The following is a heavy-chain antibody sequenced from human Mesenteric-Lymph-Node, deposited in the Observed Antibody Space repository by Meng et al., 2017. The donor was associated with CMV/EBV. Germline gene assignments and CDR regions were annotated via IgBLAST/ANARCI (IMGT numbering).Heavy chain of an antibody. CDR2: ISSSGSAI. D-gene: IGHD1-26*01. V-gene: IGHV3-11*04. CDR1: GFTFSDYY. Sequence: GGSLRLSCAASGFTFSDYYMTWIRQAPGKGLEWVSYISSSGSAIYYADSLKGRVTISRDNAKNTVYLQMNSLRVEDTAVYYCGREKWGLGDYWGQGTVVTVSS. J-gene: IGHJ4*02. CDR3: GREKWGLGDY.